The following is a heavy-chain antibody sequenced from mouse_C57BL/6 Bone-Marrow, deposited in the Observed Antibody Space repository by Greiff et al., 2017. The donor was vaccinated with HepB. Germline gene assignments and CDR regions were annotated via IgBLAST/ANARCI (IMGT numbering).Heavy chain of an antibody. CDR2: IYPGSGST. CDR3: ARAPPVTTVVAPFDY. D-gene: IGHD1-1*01. CDR1: GYTFTSYW. V-gene: IGHV1-55*01. Sequence: QVQLKQPGAELVKPGASVKMSCKASGYTFTSYWITWVKQRPGQGLEWIGDIYPGSGSTNYNEKFKSKATLTVDTSSSTAYMQLSSLTSEDAAVYYCARAPPVTTVVAPFDYWGQGTTLTVSS. J-gene: IGHJ2*01.